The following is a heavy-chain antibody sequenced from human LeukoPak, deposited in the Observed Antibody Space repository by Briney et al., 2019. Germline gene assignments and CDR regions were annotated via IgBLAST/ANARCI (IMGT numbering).Heavy chain of an antibody. CDR1: GGSFSGYY. Sequence: SETLSLTCAVYGGSFSGYYGSWIRQPPGKGLQWIGYIYYIGRTIYNPSLKRRVTISVDTSKIQFSLRLRSVTATDTAVYYCARCLQSELLGAFDIWGQGTTVTVSS. D-gene: IGHD3-10*01. CDR2: IYYIGRT. V-gene: IGHV4-59*01. CDR3: ARCLQSELLGAFDI. J-gene: IGHJ3*02.